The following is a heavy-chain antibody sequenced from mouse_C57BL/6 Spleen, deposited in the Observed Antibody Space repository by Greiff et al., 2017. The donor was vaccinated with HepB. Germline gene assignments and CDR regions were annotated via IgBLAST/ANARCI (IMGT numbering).Heavy chain of an antibody. CDR3: ARSNSNYYGSSYWYFDV. J-gene: IGHJ1*03. CDR1: GYAFSSYW. V-gene: IGHV1-80*01. CDR2: IYPGDGDT. D-gene: IGHD1-1*01. Sequence: QVQLQQSGAELVKPGASVKISCKASGYAFSSYWMNWVKQRPGKGLEWIGQIYPGDGDTNYNGKFKGKATLTADKSSSTAYMQLSSLTSEDSAVYFCARSNSNYYGSSYWYFDVWGTGTTVTVSS.